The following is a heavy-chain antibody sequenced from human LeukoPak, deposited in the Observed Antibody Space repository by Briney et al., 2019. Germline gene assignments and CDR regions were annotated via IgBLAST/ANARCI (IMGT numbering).Heavy chain of an antibody. D-gene: IGHD3-10*01. CDR1: GYTFTSYR. V-gene: IGHV5-51*01. CDR3: ARGRGTGSPIGPRYFDL. J-gene: IGHJ2*01. CDR2: IYPDDSDT. Sequence: GESLKISCQGSGYTFTSYRISWVRQMPGKGLEWMGIIYPDDSDTRYSPSFQGQVTISADKSVRTAYLQWSSLKASDTAMYYCARGRGTGSPIGPRYFDLWGRGTLVTVSS.